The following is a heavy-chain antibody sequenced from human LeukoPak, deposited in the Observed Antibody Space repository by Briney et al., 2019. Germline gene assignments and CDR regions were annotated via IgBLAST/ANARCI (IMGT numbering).Heavy chain of an antibody. J-gene: IGHJ6*03. CDR2: IYYSGST. CDR3: ARDIGYSYGYYYYYMDV. CDR1: GGSISSSSYY. V-gene: IGHV4-39*02. Sequence: PSETLSLTCTVSGGSISSSSYYWGWIRQPPGKGLEWIGSIYYSGSTYYNPSLKSRVTISVDTSKNQFSLKLSSVTAADTAVYYCARDIGYSYGYYYYYMDVWGKGTTVTVSS. D-gene: IGHD5-18*01.